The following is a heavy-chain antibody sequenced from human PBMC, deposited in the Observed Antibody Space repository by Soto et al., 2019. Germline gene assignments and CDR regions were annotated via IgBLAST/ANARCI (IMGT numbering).Heavy chain of an antibody. CDR2: IGTAGDT. V-gene: IGHV3-13*01. J-gene: IGHJ4*02. CDR1: GFTFLRYD. Sequence: GGSLRLSCAASGFTFLRYDMHWVRRATGKGLEWVSAIGTAGDTYYLDSVKGRFTISRENAKNSLYLQMNTLRAEDTAVYYCARSSYFYDSSGQPYFDYWGQGTLVTVSS. D-gene: IGHD3-22*01. CDR3: ARSSYFYDSSGQPYFDY.